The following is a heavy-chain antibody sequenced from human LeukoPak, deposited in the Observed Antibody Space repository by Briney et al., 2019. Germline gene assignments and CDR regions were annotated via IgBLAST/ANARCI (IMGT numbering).Heavy chain of an antibody. CDR3: AKDLLTMIDLGIDP. CDR2: ISGSGGST. J-gene: IGHJ5*02. D-gene: IGHD3-22*01. CDR1: GFTFSSYA. Sequence: GGSLRLSCAASGFTFSSYAMSWVRQAPGKGLEWVSAISGSGGSTYYADSVKGRFTISRDNSKSTLYLQMNSLRAEDTAVYYCAKDLLTMIDLGIDPWGQGTLVTVSS. V-gene: IGHV3-23*01.